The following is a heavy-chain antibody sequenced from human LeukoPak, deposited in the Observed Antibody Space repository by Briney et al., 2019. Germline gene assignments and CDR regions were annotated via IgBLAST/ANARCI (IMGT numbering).Heavy chain of an antibody. CDR2: IKQDGSEK. Sequence: PGGSLRLSCAASGFTFSSYWMSWVRQAPGKGLEWVANIKQDGSEKYYVDSVKGRFTISRDNAKNSLYLQMNSLRAEDTAVYYCARDLAHLYYDILTVHVGYWGQGTLVTVSS. D-gene: IGHD3-9*01. V-gene: IGHV3-7*01. J-gene: IGHJ4*02. CDR3: ARDLAHLYYDILTVHVGY. CDR1: GFTFSSYW.